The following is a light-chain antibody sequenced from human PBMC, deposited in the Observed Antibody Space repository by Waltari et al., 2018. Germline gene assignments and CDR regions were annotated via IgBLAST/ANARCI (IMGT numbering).Light chain of an antibody. V-gene: IGKV4-1*01. Sequence: DIVMTQSPDSLAVSLGESATINCKSSQSVIHSSNTRSSLAWYQQKPGQPPKLLIYWASTRQPGVPDRFSGSGSGTDFTLTISNLQPDDFATYYCQQYDSYVYTFGQGTKLEIK. CDR2: WAS. CDR1: QSVIHSSNTRSS. J-gene: IGKJ2*01. CDR3: QQYDSYVYT.